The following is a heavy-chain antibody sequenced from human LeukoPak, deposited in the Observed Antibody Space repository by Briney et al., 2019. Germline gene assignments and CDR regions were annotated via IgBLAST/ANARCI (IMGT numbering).Heavy chain of an antibody. J-gene: IGHJ4*02. D-gene: IGHD3-10*01. CDR3: ARDPSRGFDY. Sequence: ASVKVSCKASGYTFTNYAIHWVRQAPGQRLGWMGWINTGNGNTQYSQRFQGRVTITMDTSASTAYMELSTLRSEDAAVYYCARDPSRGFDYWGQGTLVTVSS. CDR1: GYTFTNYA. CDR2: INTGNGNT. V-gene: IGHV1-3*04.